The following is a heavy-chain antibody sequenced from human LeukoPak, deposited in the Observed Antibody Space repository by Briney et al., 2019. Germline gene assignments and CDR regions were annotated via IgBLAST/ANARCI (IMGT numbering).Heavy chain of an antibody. Sequence: GGSLRLSCAASGFTFSSYGMHWVRQAPGKGLEWVAFIRYDGSNKYYADSVKGRFTISRDNSKNTLYLQMNSLRAGDTAVYYCANIKKSGRVGATSDWFDPWGQGTLVTVSS. CDR3: ANIKKSGRVGATSDWFDP. J-gene: IGHJ5*02. D-gene: IGHD1-26*01. CDR2: IRYDGSNK. CDR1: GFTFSSYG. V-gene: IGHV3-30*02.